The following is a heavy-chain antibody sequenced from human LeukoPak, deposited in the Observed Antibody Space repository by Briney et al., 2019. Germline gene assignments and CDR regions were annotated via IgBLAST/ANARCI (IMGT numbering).Heavy chain of an antibody. V-gene: IGHV3-21*01. CDR1: GFTLSSYS. Sequence: PGGSLRLSCAASGFTLSSYSMNWVRQAPGKGLEWVASINSSSHYIYYADSEKSRFTISRENAKNSLYLQMSSMRAEATAVYYCARQYYYYDSCESCDYWGQGTLVTVSS. CDR3: ARQYYYYDSCESCDY. J-gene: IGHJ4*02. D-gene: IGHD3-22*01. CDR2: INSSSHYI.